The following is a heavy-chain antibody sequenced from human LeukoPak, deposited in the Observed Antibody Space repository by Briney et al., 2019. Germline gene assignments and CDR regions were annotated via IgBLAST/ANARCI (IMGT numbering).Heavy chain of an antibody. Sequence: SGTLSLTCAVSGGSISSSNWWSWVRQPPGKGLEWIGEIYHSGSTNYNPSLKSRVTISVDKSKNQFSLKLSSVTAADTAVYYCARDGAIAAAGGDYYYYGMDVWGQGTTVTVSS. CDR1: GGSISSSNW. D-gene: IGHD6-13*01. J-gene: IGHJ6*02. CDR3: ARDGAIAAAGGDYYYYGMDV. CDR2: IYHSGST. V-gene: IGHV4-4*02.